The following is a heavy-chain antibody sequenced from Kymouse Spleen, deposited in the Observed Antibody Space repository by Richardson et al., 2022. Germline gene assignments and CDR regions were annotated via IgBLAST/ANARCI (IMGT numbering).Heavy chain of an antibody. J-gene: IGHJ4*02. CDR2: IWYDGSNK. CDR1: GFTFSSYG. V-gene: IGHV3-33*01. D-gene: IGHD3-10*01. Sequence: QVQLVESGGGVVQPGRSLRLSCAASGFTFSSYGMHWVRQAPGKGLEWVAVIWYDGSNKYYADSVKGRFTISRDNSKNTLYLQMNSLRAEDTAVYYCARDVYYGSGSYYNPPFDYWGQGTLVTVSS. CDR3: ARDVYYGSGSYYNPPFDY.